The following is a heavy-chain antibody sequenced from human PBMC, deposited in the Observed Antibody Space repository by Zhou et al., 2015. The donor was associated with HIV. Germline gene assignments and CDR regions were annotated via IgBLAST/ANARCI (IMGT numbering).Heavy chain of an antibody. V-gene: IGHV1-69*01. D-gene: IGHD3-10*01. CDR3: ASGPYGSGSYYNLRGGYYFDY. Sequence: QVQLVQSGAEVKKPGSSVKVSCKASGGTFSSYAISWVRQAPGQGLEWMGGIIPIFGTANYAQKFQGRVTITADESTSTAYMELSSLRSEDTAVYYCASGPYGSGSYYNLRGGYYFDYWGQGTLVTVSS. J-gene: IGHJ4*02. CDR2: IIPIFGTA. CDR1: GGTFSSYA.